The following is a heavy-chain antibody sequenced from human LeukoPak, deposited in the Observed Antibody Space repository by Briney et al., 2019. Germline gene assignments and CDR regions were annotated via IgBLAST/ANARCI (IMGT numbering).Heavy chain of an antibody. J-gene: IGHJ3*02. D-gene: IGHD5-18*01. V-gene: IGHV1-69*13. CDR1: GGTFSSYA. CDR2: IIPIFGTA. Sequence: ASVKISCKASGGTFSSYAISWVRQAPGQGLEWMGGIIPIFGTANYAQKFQGRVTITADESTSTAYMELSSLRSEDTAVYYCARSDTAMVILAFDIWGQGTMVTVSS. CDR3: ARSDTAMVILAFDI.